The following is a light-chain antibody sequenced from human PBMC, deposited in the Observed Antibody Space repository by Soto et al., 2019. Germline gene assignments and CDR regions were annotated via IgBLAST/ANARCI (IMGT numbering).Light chain of an antibody. CDR2: GAS. CDR3: QQYGSSLIT. CDR1: QSVNNNY. Sequence: EIEFTQSPGTLSLSPGERATLSCRASQSVNNNYLAWHQQKPGQAPRLLILGASSRATGIPDRFSGSGSGTDFTLTISRVEPEDFAVYYCQQYGSSLITFGQGTRLEIK. V-gene: IGKV3-20*01. J-gene: IGKJ5*01.